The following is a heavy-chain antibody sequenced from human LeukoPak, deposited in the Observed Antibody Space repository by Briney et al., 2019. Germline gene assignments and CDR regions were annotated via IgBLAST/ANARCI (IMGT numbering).Heavy chain of an antibody. CDR2: ISGSGGST. D-gene: IGHD6-13*01. V-gene: IGHV3-23*01. CDR1: GFIFSNYA. J-gene: IGHJ4*02. CDR3: APIAANKEVDY. Sequence: GGSLRLSCATSGFIFSNYAVNWVRQAPGKGLEWVSAISGSGGSTYYADSVKGRFTTSRDNSKNTLYLQMNSLRAEDTAVYYCAPIAANKEVDYWGQGTLVTVSS.